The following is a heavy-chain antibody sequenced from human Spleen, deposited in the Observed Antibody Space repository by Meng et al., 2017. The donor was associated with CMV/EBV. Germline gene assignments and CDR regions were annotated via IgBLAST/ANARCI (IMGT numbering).Heavy chain of an antibody. V-gene: IGHV3-74*01. Sequence: GGSLRLSCAASGFTFSSYWMHWVRQAPGKGLVWVSRINPDGSSTSYADSVKGRFTISRDNAKNTLYLQMNSPRAEDTAVYYCARDSFWSAYYYGMDVWGQGTTVTVSS. J-gene: IGHJ6*02. D-gene: IGHD3-3*01. CDR1: GFTFSSYW. CDR3: ARDSFWSAYYYGMDV. CDR2: INPDGSST.